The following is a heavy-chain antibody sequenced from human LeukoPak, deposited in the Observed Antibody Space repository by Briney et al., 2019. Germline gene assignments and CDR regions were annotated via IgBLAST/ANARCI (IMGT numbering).Heavy chain of an antibody. CDR2: INPNSGGT. CDR1: GYTFTGYY. J-gene: IGHJ5*02. V-gene: IGHV1-2*02. Sequence: ASVKVSCKASGYTFTGYYMHWVRQAPGQGLEWMGWINPNSGGTNYAQKFQGRVTMTRDTSISTAYMELSRLRSDDTAVYYCARVDTAMADNWFDPWGQGTLVTVSS. CDR3: ARVDTAMADNWFDP. D-gene: IGHD5-18*01.